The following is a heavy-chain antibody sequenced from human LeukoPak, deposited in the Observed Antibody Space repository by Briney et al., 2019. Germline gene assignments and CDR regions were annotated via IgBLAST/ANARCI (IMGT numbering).Heavy chain of an antibody. CDR3: ARRAYYDSSGFKP. CDR1: GGSISSSSYY. D-gene: IGHD3-22*01. J-gene: IGHJ5*02. V-gene: IGHV4-39*01. Sequence: SETLSLTCTVSGGSISSSSYYWGWIRQPPGKGLEWIGSIYYSGRTYYNPSLKSRVTISVDTSKNQFSLKLSSVTAADTAVYYCARRAYYDSSGFKPWGQGTLVTVSS. CDR2: IYYSGRT.